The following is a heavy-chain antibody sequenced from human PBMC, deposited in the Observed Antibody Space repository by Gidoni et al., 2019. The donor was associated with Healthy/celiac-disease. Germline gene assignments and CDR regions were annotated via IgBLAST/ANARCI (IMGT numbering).Heavy chain of an antibody. V-gene: IGHV4-61*01. Sequence: QVQLQESGPGLVKPSETLSLTCTVSGGSVSSGSYYWSWIRQPPGKGLEWIGYIYYSGSTNYNPSLKSRVTISVDTSKNQFSLKLSSVTAADTAVYYCARGSVQGTARYGSSWYLSQAYYFDYWGQGTLVTVSS. CDR1: GGSVSSGSYY. CDR2: IYYSGST. CDR3: ARGSVQGTARYGSSWYLSQAYYFDY. D-gene: IGHD6-13*01. J-gene: IGHJ4*02.